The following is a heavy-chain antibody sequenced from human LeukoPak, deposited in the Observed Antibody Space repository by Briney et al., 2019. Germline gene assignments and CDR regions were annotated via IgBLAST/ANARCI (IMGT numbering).Heavy chain of an antibody. CDR2: INPTGGST. D-gene: IGHD6-19*01. Sequence: ASVKVSCKASGYAFTSYYMHWVRQAPGQGLEWMGLINPTGGSTGYAQKFQGRVTMTRDMSTSTAYMELSSLRSEDTAVYYCARPTVAGRRDWFDPWGQGTLVTVSS. CDR3: ARPTVAGRRDWFDP. CDR1: GYAFTSYY. V-gene: IGHV1-46*01. J-gene: IGHJ5*02.